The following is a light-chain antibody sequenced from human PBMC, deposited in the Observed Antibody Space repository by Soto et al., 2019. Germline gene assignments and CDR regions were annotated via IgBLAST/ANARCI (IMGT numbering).Light chain of an antibody. J-gene: IGKJ1*01. V-gene: IGKV1-9*01. CDR1: QSITDY. CDR2: AAS. Sequence: DIQLTQSPSSLSASVGDRVTISCRASQSITDYLTWYQQKPGKAPKLLIYAASTLQSGVPSRFSGSGSGTEFTLTISSLQPEDFATYYCQQLNSYPQTFGQGTKVDIK. CDR3: QQLNSYPQT.